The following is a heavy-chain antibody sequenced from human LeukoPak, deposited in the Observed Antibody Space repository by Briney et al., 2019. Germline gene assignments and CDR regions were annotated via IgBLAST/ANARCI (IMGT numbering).Heavy chain of an antibody. CDR1: GGTFSSYA. D-gene: IGHD1-26*01. V-gene: IGHV1-69*13. CDR2: IIPIFGTA. Sequence: GASVKVSCKASGGTFSSYAISWVRQAPGQGLEWMGGIIPIFGTANYAQKFQGRVTITADESTSTAYMELSSLRSEDTAVYYCASTGGSYYNWDYWGQGTLVTVPS. J-gene: IGHJ4*02. CDR3: ASTGGSYYNWDY.